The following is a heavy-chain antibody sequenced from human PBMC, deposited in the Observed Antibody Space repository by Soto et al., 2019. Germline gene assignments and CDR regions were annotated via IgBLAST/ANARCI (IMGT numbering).Heavy chain of an antibody. J-gene: IGHJ5*02. D-gene: IGHD2-8*01. CDR1: GGTFSSYA. V-gene: IGHV1-69*06. CDR2: IIPIFGTA. CDR3: ARVKTNIVLMVYAPTNWFDP. Sequence: SVKVSCKASGGTFSSYAISWVRQAPGQGLEWMGGIIPIFGTANYAQKFQGRVTITADKSTSTAYMELSSLRSEDTAMYYCARVKTNIVLMVYAPTNWFDPWGQGTL.